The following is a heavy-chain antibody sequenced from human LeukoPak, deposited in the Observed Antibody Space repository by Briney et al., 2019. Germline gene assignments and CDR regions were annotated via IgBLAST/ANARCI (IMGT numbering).Heavy chain of an antibody. D-gene: IGHD3-3*01. CDR2: INPSGGST. CDR3: ARDKFGRFLEWLGPFLFDP. CDR1: GYTFTSYY. Sequence: SVKVSCKASGYTFTSYYMHWVRQAPGQGLEWMGIINPSGGSTSYAQKFQGRVTMTRDTSTSTVYMELSSLRSEDTAVYYCARDKFGRFLEWLGPFLFDPWGQGTLVTVSS. V-gene: IGHV1-46*01. J-gene: IGHJ5*02.